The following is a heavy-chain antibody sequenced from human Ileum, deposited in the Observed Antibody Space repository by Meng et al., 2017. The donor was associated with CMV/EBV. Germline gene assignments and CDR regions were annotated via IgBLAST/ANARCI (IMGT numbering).Heavy chain of an antibody. CDR3: ARDPSGLGGSYNDY. CDR1: GDSVSSNSAA. J-gene: IGHJ4*02. CDR2: TYYRYKWYN. V-gene: IGHV6-1*01. D-gene: IGHD1-26*01. Sequence: SCAISGDSVSSNSAAWNWIRQSPSRGLEWLGRTYYRYKWYNDYAVSVKSRISINPDTSKNQFCLQLKSVTPEDTAVYYCARDPSGLGGSYNDYWGQGTLVTVSS.